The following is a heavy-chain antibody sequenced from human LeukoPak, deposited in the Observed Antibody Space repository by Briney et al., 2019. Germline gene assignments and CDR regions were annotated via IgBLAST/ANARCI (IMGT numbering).Heavy chain of an antibody. CDR3: ARNLGYYAVDY. CDR1: GFTLSDYY. J-gene: IGHJ4*02. D-gene: IGHD1-26*01. CDR2: IQSDGSNS. Sequence: PGGSLRLSCAASGFTLSDYYMSWIRQAPGEGLEWVAFIQSDGSNSYYADSVKGRFTISRDNSLNNLYLQMNSLKLEDTAVYFCARNLGYYAVDYWGQGTLVTVSS. V-gene: IGHV3-30*02.